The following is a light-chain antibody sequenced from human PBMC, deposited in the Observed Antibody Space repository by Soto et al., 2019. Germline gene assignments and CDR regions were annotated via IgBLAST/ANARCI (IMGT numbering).Light chain of an antibody. CDR2: GVH. J-gene: IGLJ1*01. V-gene: IGLV2-14*01. Sequence: QSALTQPISVSGFPRQSITISCTGNSNDIGSYDYVCWYQQHPGKAPRLLIHGVHNRSPGISGRFSASKSGLTASLTISGLQAEDEADYYCTAFSANRVYLFGPGTKVTVL. CDR3: TAFSANRVYL. CDR1: SNDIGSYDY.